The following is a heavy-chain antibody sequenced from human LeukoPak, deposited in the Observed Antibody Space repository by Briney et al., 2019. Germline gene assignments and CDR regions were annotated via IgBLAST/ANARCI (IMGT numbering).Heavy chain of an antibody. J-gene: IGHJ1*01. Sequence: KTSETLSLTCSVSGASISSHYWSWIRQPPGKGLEWIGEINHSGSTNYNPSLKSRVTISVDTSKNQFSLKLSSVTAADTAVYYCASGRGSEYFQHWGQGTLVTVSS. CDR3: ASGRGSEYFQH. CDR2: INHSGST. V-gene: IGHV4-34*01. CDR1: GASISSHY.